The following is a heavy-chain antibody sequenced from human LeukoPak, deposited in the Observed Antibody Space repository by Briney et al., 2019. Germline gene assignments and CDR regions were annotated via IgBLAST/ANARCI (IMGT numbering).Heavy chain of an antibody. V-gene: IGHV4-34*01. CDR1: GGSFSGYY. CDR3: ARSDYGGDPTYDAFDI. D-gene: IGHD4-17*01. Sequence: SETLSLTCAVYGGSFSGYYWSWIRQPPGKGLEWIGEINHSGSTNYNPSLKSRVTISVDTSKNQFSLKLSSVTAADTAVYYCARSDYGGDPTYDAFDIWGQGTMVTVSS. CDR2: INHSGST. J-gene: IGHJ3*02.